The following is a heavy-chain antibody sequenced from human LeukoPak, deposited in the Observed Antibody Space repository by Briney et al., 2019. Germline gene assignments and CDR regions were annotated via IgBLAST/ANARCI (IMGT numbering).Heavy chain of an antibody. Sequence: GGSLRLSCAPSGLSFSSYTIHWVRQAPGKGLEWVAVISYDGSNKYYADSVKGRFTISRDNSKNTLYLQMNSLRAEDTAVYYCAKTGYWGQGTLVTVSS. V-gene: IGHV3-30*18. CDR1: GLSFSSYT. CDR3: AKTGY. D-gene: IGHD3-10*01. CDR2: ISYDGSNK. J-gene: IGHJ4*02.